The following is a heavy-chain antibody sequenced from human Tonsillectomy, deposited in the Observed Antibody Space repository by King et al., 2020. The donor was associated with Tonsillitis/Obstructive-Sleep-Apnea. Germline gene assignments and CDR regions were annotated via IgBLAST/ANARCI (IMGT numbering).Heavy chain of an antibody. CDR1: GGSFSGYY. V-gene: IGHV4-34*01. J-gene: IGHJ4*02. D-gene: IGHD2-2*01. CDR3: ARVSPEVPAAMTPQNYFDY. CDR2: INHSGST. Sequence: VQLQQWGAGLLKPSETLSLTCAVYGGSFSGYYWSCIRQPPGKGLEWSGEINHSGSTNYNPSLKSRVTLSVDTSKNQFSLKLSSVTAADTAVYYCARVSPEVPAAMTPQNYFDYWGQGTLVTVSS.